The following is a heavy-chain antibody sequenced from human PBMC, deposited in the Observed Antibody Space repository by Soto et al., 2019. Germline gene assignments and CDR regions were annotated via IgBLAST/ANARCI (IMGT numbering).Heavy chain of an antibody. CDR1: GFTFSSYW. CDR2: FISDGSST. V-gene: IGHV3-74*01. Sequence: EVQLVESGGGLVQPGGSLRLSCAASGFTFSSYWMHWVRQAPGKGLVWVSRFISDGSSTSYADSVKGRFTISRDTAKNTLYLQMNSLRAEDTAVYYCARPRPYCGGDCPDSWGQGTLVTVSS. CDR3: ARPRPYCGGDCPDS. J-gene: IGHJ4*02. D-gene: IGHD2-21*02.